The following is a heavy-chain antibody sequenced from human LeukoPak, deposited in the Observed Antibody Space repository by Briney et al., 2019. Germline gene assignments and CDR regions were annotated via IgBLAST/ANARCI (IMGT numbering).Heavy chain of an antibody. CDR1: GYSISSYY. CDR2: IYYSGST. Sequence: SETLSLTCTVSGYSISSYYWSWVRQPPGKGLEWIGYIYYSGSTNYNPSLKSRVTISVDTSKNQFSLKLSSVTAADTAVYYCAGHSPGLWQQPRYDYWGQGTLVTVSS. J-gene: IGHJ4*02. V-gene: IGHV4-59*08. CDR3: AGHSPGLWQQPRYDY. D-gene: IGHD6-13*01.